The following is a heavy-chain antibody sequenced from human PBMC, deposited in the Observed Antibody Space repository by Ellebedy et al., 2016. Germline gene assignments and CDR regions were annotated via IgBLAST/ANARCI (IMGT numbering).Heavy chain of an antibody. CDR1: GFTFSGYA. D-gene: IGHD5-24*01. V-gene: IGHV3-73*01. Sequence: GESLRISCAASGFTFSGYAMHWVRQASGKGLEWVGRIRSKANSYATAYAASVKGRFTISRDDSKNTAYLQMNSLKTEDTAVYYCTRVEMATIMNFDYWGQGTLVTVSS. J-gene: IGHJ4*02. CDR2: IRSKANSYAT. CDR3: TRVEMATIMNFDY.